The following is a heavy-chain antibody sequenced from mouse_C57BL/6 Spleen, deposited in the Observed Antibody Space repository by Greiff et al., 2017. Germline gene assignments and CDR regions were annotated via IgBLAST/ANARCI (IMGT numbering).Heavy chain of an antibody. D-gene: IGHD3-2*02. CDR2: IDPANGNT. Sequence: EVQLQQSVAELVRPGASVKLSCTASGFNIKNTYMHWVKQRPEQGLEWIGRIDPANGNTKYAPKFQGKATITADTSSNTSYLQLSSLTSEDTAIYYCALSEGRQLRPYFDYWGQGTTLTVSS. J-gene: IGHJ2*01. CDR1: GFNIKNTY. CDR3: ALSEGRQLRPYFDY. V-gene: IGHV14-3*01.